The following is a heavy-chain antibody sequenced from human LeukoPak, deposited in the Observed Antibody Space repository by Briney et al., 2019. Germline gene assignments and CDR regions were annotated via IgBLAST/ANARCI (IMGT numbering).Heavy chain of an antibody. CDR3: ATDITIFGATFDY. V-gene: IGHV1-24*01. D-gene: IGHD3-3*01. J-gene: IGHJ4*02. Sequence: ASVKVSCKVSGYTLTELSMHWVRQAPGKGLEWMGGFDPEDGETIYAQKFQGRVTMTEDTSTDTAYMELSSLRPEDTAVYYCATDITIFGATFDYWGQGTLVTVSS. CDR2: FDPEDGET. CDR1: GYTLTELS.